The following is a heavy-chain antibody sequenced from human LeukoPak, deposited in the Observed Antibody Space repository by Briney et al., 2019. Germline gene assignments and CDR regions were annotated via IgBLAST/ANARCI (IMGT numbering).Heavy chain of an antibody. J-gene: IGHJ4*02. D-gene: IGHD3-22*01. CDR3: ARVRLTYDSRGLRYYFDY. CDR1: GFTFSSYA. V-gene: IGHV3-23*01. CDR2: ISGSGGNR. Sequence: GGSLRLSCAASGFTFSSYAMSWVRQAPGKGLEWVSVISGSGGNRNYGDAVKGRITISRDDSNNTLYLQMNSLRAEDTAVYYCARVRLTYDSRGLRYYFDYWGQGTLVTVSS.